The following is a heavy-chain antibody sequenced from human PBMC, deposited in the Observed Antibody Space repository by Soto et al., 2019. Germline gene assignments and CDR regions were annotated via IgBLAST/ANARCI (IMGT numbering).Heavy chain of an antibody. CDR3: ARVYCPSTSCTPELSFDY. Sequence: QVQLVQSEAEVKKPGASVKVSCKASGYRFTSYGISWVRQAPGLGLEWVGWIRAYNGQTNTAQKVQGRLTMTTDSTTGTDYMEMRSLRSDDAAVYYCARVYCPSTSCTPELSFDYWGQGTLVTVSS. CDR2: IRAYNGQT. CDR1: GYRFTSYG. J-gene: IGHJ4*02. V-gene: IGHV1-18*01. D-gene: IGHD2-2*01.